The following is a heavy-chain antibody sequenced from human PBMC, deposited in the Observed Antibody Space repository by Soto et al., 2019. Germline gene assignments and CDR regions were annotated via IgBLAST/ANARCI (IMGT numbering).Heavy chain of an antibody. Sequence: PGESLKISCAASGFTFSDYYMSWIRQAPGKGLEWVSYISSSGSTIYYADSVKGRFTISRDNAKNSLYLQMNSLRAEDTAVYYCASRPRVVAAPDYWGQGTLVTVSS. V-gene: IGHV3-11*01. J-gene: IGHJ4*02. CDR2: ISSSGSTI. D-gene: IGHD2-15*01. CDR3: ASRPRVVAAPDY. CDR1: GFTFSDYY.